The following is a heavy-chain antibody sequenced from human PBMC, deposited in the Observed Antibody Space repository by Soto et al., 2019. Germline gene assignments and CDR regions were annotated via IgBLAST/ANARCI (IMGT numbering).Heavy chain of an antibody. CDR1: GGSISSYY. CDR3: ARNPIYYGSGTYFDY. V-gene: IGHV4-59*12. Sequence: PSETLSLTCTVSGGSISSYYWSWIRQPPGKGLEWIGYIYYSGSTNYNPSLKSRVTISVDTSKNQFSLNLSSVTAADTAVYYCARNPIYYGSGTYFDYWGQGTLVTVSS. D-gene: IGHD3-10*01. CDR2: IYYSGST. J-gene: IGHJ4*02.